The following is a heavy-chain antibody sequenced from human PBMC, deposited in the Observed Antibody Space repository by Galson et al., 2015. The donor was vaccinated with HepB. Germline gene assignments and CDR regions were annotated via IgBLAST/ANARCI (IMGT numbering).Heavy chain of an antibody. Sequence: SLRLSCAASGFTFSGSPMHWVRQASGNGLEWVGRIRSKANSYATAYAASVKGRFTISRDDSKNTAYLQMNSLKTEDTAVYYCTRQGYYDNSGYLYYYYMDVWGKGTTVTVS. CDR2: IRSKANSYAT. CDR1: GFTFSGSP. V-gene: IGHV3-73*01. D-gene: IGHD3-22*01. CDR3: TRQGYYDNSGYLYYYYMDV. J-gene: IGHJ6*03.